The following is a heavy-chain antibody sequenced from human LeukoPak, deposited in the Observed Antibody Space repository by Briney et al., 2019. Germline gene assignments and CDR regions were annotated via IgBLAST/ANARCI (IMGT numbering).Heavy chain of an antibody. CDR2: IESNSDGGAT. CDR3: TTFWTGHCVVDY. CDR1: GFTFTDAW. J-gene: IGHJ4*02. D-gene: IGHD3-3*01. Sequence: PGGSLRFSCAASGFTFTDAWVTWVRQAPGKGLEWVGRIESNSDGGATEYAAPVKGRFTISRDDSKATLYLQMNSLKAEDTAVYYCTTFWTGHCVVDYWGRGTLVTVSS. V-gene: IGHV3-15*04.